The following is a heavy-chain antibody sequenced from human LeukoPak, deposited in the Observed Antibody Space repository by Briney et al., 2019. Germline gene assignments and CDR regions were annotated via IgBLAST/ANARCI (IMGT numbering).Heavy chain of an antibody. Sequence: GSLRLSCAASGFTFSSYAMSWARQPPGKGLEWIGEINHSGSTNYNPSLKSRVTISVDTSKNQFSLKLSSVTAADTAVYYCARFLSGYYFGRTDYWGQGTLVTVSS. V-gene: IGHV4-34*01. D-gene: IGHD3-22*01. CDR2: INHSGST. J-gene: IGHJ4*02. CDR1: GFTFSSYA. CDR3: ARFLSGYYFGRTDY.